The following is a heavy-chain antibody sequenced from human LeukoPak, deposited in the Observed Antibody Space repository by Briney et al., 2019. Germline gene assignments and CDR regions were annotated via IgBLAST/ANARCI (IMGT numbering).Heavy chain of an antibody. V-gene: IGHV4-59*01. CDR3: ARSSSGWYPGGY. CDR2: IYYSGST. Sequence: SETLSLTCTVSGGSISSYYWSWIRQPPGEGLEWIGYIYYSGSTNYNPSLKSRVTISVDTSKNQFSLKLSSVTAADTAVYYCARSSSGWYPGGYWGQGTLVTVSS. J-gene: IGHJ4*02. CDR1: GGSISSYY. D-gene: IGHD6-19*01.